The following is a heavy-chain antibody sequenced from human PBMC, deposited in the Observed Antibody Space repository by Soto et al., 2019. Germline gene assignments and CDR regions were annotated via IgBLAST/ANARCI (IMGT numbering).Heavy chain of an antibody. CDR2: INSDGSST. J-gene: IGHJ2*01. V-gene: IGHV3-74*01. CDR1: GFTFSSYW. D-gene: IGHD3-9*01. CDR3: ARGGQLYFDSPTVYWYFDL. Sequence: EVQLVESGGGLVQPGGSLRLSCAASGFTFSSYWMHWVRQAPGKGLVWVSRINSDGSSTSYADSVKGRFTISRDNAKNTVYLQMNSLRAEDTAVYYCARGGQLYFDSPTVYWYFDLWGRGTLVTVSS.